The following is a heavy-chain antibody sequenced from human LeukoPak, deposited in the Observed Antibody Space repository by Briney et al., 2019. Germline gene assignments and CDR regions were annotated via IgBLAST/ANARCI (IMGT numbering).Heavy chain of an antibody. CDR2: INPNSGGT. Sequence: ASVKVSCKASGYTFTGYYMHWVRQAPGQGLEWMGRINPNSGGTNYAQKFQGRVTMTRDTSISTAYMELSRLRSDDTAVYYCARDRGHYYDSSGSDCWGQGTLVTVSS. J-gene: IGHJ4*02. V-gene: IGHV1-2*06. D-gene: IGHD3-22*01. CDR1: GYTFTGYY. CDR3: ARDRGHYYDSSGSDC.